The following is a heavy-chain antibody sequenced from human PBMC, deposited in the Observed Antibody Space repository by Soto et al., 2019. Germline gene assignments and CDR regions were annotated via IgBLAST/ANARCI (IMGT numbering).Heavy chain of an antibody. D-gene: IGHD3-10*01. J-gene: IGHJ6*03. CDR1: GDSISSGGYY. CDR3: ARGEDGFGYYYYMDV. Sequence: SETLSLTCTVSGDSISSGGYYWSWIRQHPGKGLEWIGYIYYSGSTYYNPSLKSRVTISVDTSKNQFSLKLSSVTAADTAVYYCARGEDGFGYYYYMDVWGKGTTVTVSS. CDR2: IYYSGST. V-gene: IGHV4-31*03.